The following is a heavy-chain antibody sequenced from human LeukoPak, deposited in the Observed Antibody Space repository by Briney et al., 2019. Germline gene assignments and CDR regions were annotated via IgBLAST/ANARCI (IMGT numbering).Heavy chain of an antibody. CDR2: IYYSGST. V-gene: IGHV4-59*01. J-gene: IGHJ4*02. CDR1: GGSISSYY. Sequence: PSETLSLTCTVSGGSISSYYWSWIRQPPGKGLEWIGYIYYSGSTNYNPSLKSRVTISVDTSKNQFSLKLSSVTAADTAVYYCASHYDYYDSSGYSYYFDYWGQGTLVTVSS. D-gene: IGHD3-22*01. CDR3: ASHYDYYDSSGYSYYFDY.